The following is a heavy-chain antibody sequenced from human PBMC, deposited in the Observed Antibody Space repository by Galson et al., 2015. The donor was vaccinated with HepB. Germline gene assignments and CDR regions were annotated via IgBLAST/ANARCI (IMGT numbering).Heavy chain of an antibody. J-gene: IGHJ6*02. D-gene: IGHD4-11*01. CDR2: IIPIFGTA. V-gene: IGHV1-69*13. CDR3: ARAGPAKYSNPTYYYYGMDV. CDR1: GGTFSSSA. Sequence: SVKVSCKASGGTFSSSAISWARQAPGQGLEWMGGIIPIFGTANYAQKFQGRVTITADESTSTAYMELSSLRSEDTAVYYCARAGPAKYSNPTYYYYGMDVWGQGTTVTVSS.